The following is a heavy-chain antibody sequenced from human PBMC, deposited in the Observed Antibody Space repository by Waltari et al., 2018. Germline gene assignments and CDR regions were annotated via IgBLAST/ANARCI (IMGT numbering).Heavy chain of an antibody. CDR3: ARDLPPIAGGY. V-gene: IGHV3-48*01. Sequence: EVQLVESGGGLVQPGGSLGLSCAASGFTFSSYSMNWVRQAPGKGLEWVSYISSSSTIYYADSVKGRFTISRDNAKNSLYLQMNSLRAEDTAVYYCARDLPPIAGGYWGQGTLVTVSS. CDR1: GFTFSSYS. D-gene: IGHD1-20*01. CDR2: ISSSSTI. J-gene: IGHJ4*02.